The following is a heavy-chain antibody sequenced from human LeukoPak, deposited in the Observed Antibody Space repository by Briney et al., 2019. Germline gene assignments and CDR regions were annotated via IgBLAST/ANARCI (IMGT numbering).Heavy chain of an antibody. CDR2: INDDGSNT. J-gene: IGHJ4*02. V-gene: IGHV3-74*01. CDR3: ARDSSGWYSPDS. D-gene: IGHD6-19*01. CDR1: GFTFSGYW. Sequence: PGGSLRLSCAASGFTFSGYWTHWVRQAPRKGLVWVSHINDDGSNTIYADSVKGRFTASRDNAKNTLCLQMISLRAEDTAVYYCARDSSGWYSPDSWGQGTLVTVSS.